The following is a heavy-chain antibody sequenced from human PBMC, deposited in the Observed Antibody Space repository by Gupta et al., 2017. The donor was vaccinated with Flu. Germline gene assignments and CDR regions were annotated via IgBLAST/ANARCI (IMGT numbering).Heavy chain of an antibody. Sequence: AIIWVRQAPGHGLEWMGGILHLTGTSTYSQKCQGRVTISAEDSTSTVYMDLSGLRSEDTAVYYCGGEGSGSDYNGMGVCGQGTTVTVSS. CDR2: ILHLTGTS. D-gene: IGHD5-12*01. CDR1: A. CDR3: GGEGSGSDYNGMGV. V-gene: IGHV1-69*01. J-gene: IGHJ6*02.